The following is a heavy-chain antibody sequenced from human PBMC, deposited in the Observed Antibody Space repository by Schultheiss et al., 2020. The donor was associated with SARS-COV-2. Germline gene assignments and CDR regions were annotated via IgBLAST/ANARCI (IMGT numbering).Heavy chain of an antibody. CDR1: GGSISSYY. D-gene: IGHD6-6*01. Sequence: SETLSLTCTVSGGSISSYYWSWIRQPAGKGLEWIGRIYTSGSTNYNPSLKSRVTMSVDTSKNQFSLKLSSVTAADTAVYYCARDPGMAARPEWFDPWGQGTLVTVSS. CDR2: IYTSGST. J-gene: IGHJ5*02. CDR3: ARDPGMAARPEWFDP. V-gene: IGHV4-4*07.